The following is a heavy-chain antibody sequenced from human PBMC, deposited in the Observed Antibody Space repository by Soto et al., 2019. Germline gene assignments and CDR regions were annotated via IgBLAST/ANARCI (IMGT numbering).Heavy chain of an antibody. D-gene: IGHD2-8*01. CDR2: INAGNGNT. V-gene: IGHV1-3*01. J-gene: IGHJ4*02. CDR3: ARGSCTNGVCDGLFNY. CDR1: GYTFTSYA. Sequence: ASVKVSCKASGYTFTSYAMHWVRQAPGQRLEWMGWINAGNGNTKYSQKFQGRVTITRDTSASTAYMELSSLRSEDTAVYYCARGSCTNGVCDGLFNYWGQGALVTVSS.